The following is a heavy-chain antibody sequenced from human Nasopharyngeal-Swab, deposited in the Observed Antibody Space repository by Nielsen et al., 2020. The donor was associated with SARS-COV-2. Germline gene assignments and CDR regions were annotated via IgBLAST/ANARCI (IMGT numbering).Heavy chain of an antibody. D-gene: IGHD5-18*01. CDR2: ISWDGVNK. Sequence: GGSLRLSCVASGFTFDDYGMHWVRQVPGKGLEWVSLISWDGVNKYYADSVKGRFTISRDNSKNSLYLQMNSLRAEDTALYYCAKARRTDTYGFECFDHWGQGTLVTVSS. CDR1: GFTFDDYG. CDR3: AKARRTDTYGFECFDH. V-gene: IGHV3-43D*04. J-gene: IGHJ4*02.